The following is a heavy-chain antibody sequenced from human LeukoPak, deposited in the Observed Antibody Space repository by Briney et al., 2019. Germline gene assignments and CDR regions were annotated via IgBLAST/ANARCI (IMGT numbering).Heavy chain of an antibody. CDR3: ARVRFLEWLCAWFDP. CDR1: GYTFTSYG. Sequence: GASVKVSCKASGYTFTSYGISWVRQAPGQGLEWMGWISAYNGNTNYAQKLQGRVTITTDTSTSTAYIELRSLRYDDTAVYYCARVRFLEWLCAWFDPWGQGTLVTVSS. V-gene: IGHV1-18*01. J-gene: IGHJ5*02. CDR2: ISAYNGNT. D-gene: IGHD3-3*01.